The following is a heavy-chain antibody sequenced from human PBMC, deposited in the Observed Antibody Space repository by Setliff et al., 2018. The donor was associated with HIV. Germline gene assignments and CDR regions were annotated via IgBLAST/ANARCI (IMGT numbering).Heavy chain of an antibody. V-gene: IGHV4-39*01. D-gene: IGHD3-9*01. CDR2: VYYSGST. J-gene: IGHJ5*02. Sequence: SETLSLTCSVSGGSTSSSSYYWAWVRQPPGKGPEWIGSVYYSGSTHYNPSLKSRVTISVDTSKNQFSLKLSYVTAADTAVYYCARHRYYDILFDPWGQGTLVTVSS. CDR3: ARHRYYDILFDP. CDR1: GGSTSSSSYY.